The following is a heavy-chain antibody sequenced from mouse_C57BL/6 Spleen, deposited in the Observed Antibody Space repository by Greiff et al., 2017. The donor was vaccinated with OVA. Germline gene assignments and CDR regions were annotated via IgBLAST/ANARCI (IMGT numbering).Heavy chain of an antibody. V-gene: IGHV1-50*01. CDR3: ARRGFTTVVAYYWYFDV. D-gene: IGHD1-1*01. J-gene: IGHJ1*03. Sequence: QVQLQQPGAELVKPGASVKLSCKASGYTFTSYWMQWVKQRPGQGLEWIGEIDPSDSYTNYNQKFKGKATLTVDTSSSTAYMQLSSLTSEDSAVYYCARRGFTTVVAYYWYFDVWGTGTTVTVSS. CDR1: GYTFTSYW. CDR2: IDPSDSYT.